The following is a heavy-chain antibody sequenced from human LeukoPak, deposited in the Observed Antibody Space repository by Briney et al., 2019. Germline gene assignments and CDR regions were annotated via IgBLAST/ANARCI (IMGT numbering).Heavy chain of an antibody. J-gene: IGHJ4*01. V-gene: IGHV4-30-4*08. CDR3: ARVDVVSGSSYYFDY. CDR2: IYYSGST. Sequence: PPQTLSLTCTVSGGSISSGDYYWSWIRQPPGKCLEWIGYIYYSGSTYYNPSLKSRVTISVDTSKNQFSLKLSSVTAADTAVYYCARVDVVSGSSYYFDYWGHGTLVTVSS. CDR1: GGSISSGDYY. D-gene: IGHD1-26*01.